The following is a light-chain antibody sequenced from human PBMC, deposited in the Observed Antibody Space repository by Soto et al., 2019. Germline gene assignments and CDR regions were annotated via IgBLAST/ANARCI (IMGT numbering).Light chain of an antibody. V-gene: IGKV3-20*01. CDR2: GAS. CDR3: QQSGSSPLT. Sequence: EIVLTQSPGTLSLSPWERATLSCRASQSVSSSYLAWYQQKPGQAPRLLIYGASSRATGIPDRFSGSGSGTDFTLTISRLEPEDFAVYYCQQSGSSPLTFGQGTKVEIK. CDR1: QSVSSSY. J-gene: IGKJ1*01.